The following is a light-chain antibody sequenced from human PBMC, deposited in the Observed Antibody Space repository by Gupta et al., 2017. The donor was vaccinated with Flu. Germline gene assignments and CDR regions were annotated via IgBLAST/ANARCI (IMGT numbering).Light chain of an antibody. CDR3: SSYTNTNTVV. CDR2: EVS. J-gene: IGLJ2*01. V-gene: IGLV2-14*01. Sequence: QSPLTHPAPVSGSPGQSTAIPCTGTSSDVGGYDYVSWYQQHPGKAPELKIFEVSRRPSGISDRFSGSKSGNTASLTISGLLAEDEAYYYCSSYTNTNTVVFGGGTKLTVL. CDR1: SSDVGGYDY.